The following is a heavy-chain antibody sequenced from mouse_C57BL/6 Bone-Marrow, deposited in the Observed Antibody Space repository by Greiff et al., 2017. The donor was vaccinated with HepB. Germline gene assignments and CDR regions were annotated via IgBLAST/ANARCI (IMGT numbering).Heavy chain of an antibody. J-gene: IGHJ1*03. Sequence: VQLQQPGAELVKPGASVKMSCKASGYTFTSYWITWVKQRPGQGLEWIGDIYPGSGSTNYNEKFKSKATLTVDTSSSTAYMQLSSLTSEDSAVYYCASPGSNYRYFDVWGTGTTVTVSS. CDR3: ASPGSNYRYFDV. D-gene: IGHD2-5*01. CDR2: IYPGSGST. CDR1: GYTFTSYW. V-gene: IGHV1-55*01.